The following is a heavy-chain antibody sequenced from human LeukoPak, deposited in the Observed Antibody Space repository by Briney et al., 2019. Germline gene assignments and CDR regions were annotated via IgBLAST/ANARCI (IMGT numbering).Heavy chain of an antibody. CDR2: ISWDGGST. V-gene: IGHV3-43D*03. Sequence: GGSLRLSCAASGFTFDDYAMHWVRQAPGKGLEWVSLISWDGGSTYYADSVKGRFTISRDNSKNSLYLQMNSLRAEDTALYYCAKDIRPGAVAGRDISGIIDYWGQGTLVTVSS. J-gene: IGHJ4*02. D-gene: IGHD6-19*01. CDR3: AKDIRPGAVAGRDISGIIDY. CDR1: GFTFDDYA.